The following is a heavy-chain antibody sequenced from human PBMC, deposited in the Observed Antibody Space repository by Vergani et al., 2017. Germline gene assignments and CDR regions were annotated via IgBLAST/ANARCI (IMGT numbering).Heavy chain of an antibody. CDR2: NNHSGST. CDR1: GGSFSGYY. D-gene: IGHD6-13*01. V-gene: IGHV4-34*02. Sequence: QVQLQQWGAGLLKPSETLSLTCAVYGGSFSGYYWSWIRQPPDKGLEWIGENNHSGSTNYNPSLKSRVTMSVDTSKNQFSLKLSSVTAADTAVYYCAREGVDRRSYTSTRYKGWFDPWGQGTLVTVSS. J-gene: IGHJ5*02. CDR3: AREGVDRRSYTSTRYKGWFDP.